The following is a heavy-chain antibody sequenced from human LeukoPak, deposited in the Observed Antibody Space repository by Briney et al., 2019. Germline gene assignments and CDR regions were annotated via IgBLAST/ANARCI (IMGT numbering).Heavy chain of an antibody. Sequence: GASVKVSCKASGYTFSSYDINWVRQATGQGLELMGWMNPNSGNTGNAQKFQGRVTMTRNSSITTAYMELSSLRSEDTAVYYCARALSWTTDSYYYMDVWGKGTTVTVS. V-gene: IGHV1-8*01. CDR2: MNPNSGNT. J-gene: IGHJ6*03. D-gene: IGHD3/OR15-3a*01. CDR3: ARALSWTTDSYYYMDV. CDR1: GYTFSSYD.